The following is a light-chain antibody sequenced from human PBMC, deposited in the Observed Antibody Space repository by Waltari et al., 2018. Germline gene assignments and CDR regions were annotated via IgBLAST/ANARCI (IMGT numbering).Light chain of an antibody. CDR3: CSRAGSSVV. CDR1: SGDVGDYNY. V-gene: IGLV2-11*01. J-gene: IGLJ2*01. Sequence: QSALTQPRSVSGSPGQSVTISCTGTSGDVGDYNYVSWYHEQPGKAPRLTIYDVSERPSGVPVRFSASKSGNTASLTISGLQAEDEGSYHCCSRAGSSVVFGGGTKLTVL. CDR2: DVS.